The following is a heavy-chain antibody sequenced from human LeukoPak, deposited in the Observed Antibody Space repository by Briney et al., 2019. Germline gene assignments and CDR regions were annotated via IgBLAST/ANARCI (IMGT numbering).Heavy chain of an antibody. CDR1: GFTVSSNY. V-gene: IGHV3-66*01. CDR2: IYSGGST. J-gene: IGHJ4*02. CDR3: ARGALYSSGWIFDY. Sequence: PGGSLRLSCAASGFTVSSNYMSWVRQAPGKGLEWVSVIYSGGSTYYADSVKGRFTISRDNSKNTLYLQMNSLRAEDTAVYYCARGALYSSGWIFDYWGQGTLVTVSS. D-gene: IGHD6-19*01.